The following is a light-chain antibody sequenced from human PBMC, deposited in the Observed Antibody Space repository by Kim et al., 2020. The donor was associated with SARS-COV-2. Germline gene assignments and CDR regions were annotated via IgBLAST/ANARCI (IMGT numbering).Light chain of an antibody. CDR2: DAT. CDR3: LLSYGSTRV. V-gene: IGLV7-46*01. CDR1: TASVTGSHY. J-gene: IGLJ3*02. Sequence: PVVTVPLPCPPSTASVTGSHYPYWFQQKPGQAPRTLIYDATNKHSWTPARFSGSLLGGLPALTLSGALPEDEAVYYCLLSYGSTRVFGGGTQLTVL.